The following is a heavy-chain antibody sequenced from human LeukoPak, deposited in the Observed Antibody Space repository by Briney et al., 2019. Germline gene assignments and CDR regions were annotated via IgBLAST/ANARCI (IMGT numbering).Heavy chain of an antibody. CDR1: GFTFDDYA. CDR2: ISWNSGSI. V-gene: IGHV3-9*01. CDR3: ARLVSSGWLYYFDY. Sequence: PGRSLRLSWAASGFTFDDYAMHWVRQAPGKGLGWVSGISWNSGSIGYADSVKGRFTSSRDNAKNSLYLQMNSLRAEDPAWYYCARLVSSGWLYYFDYWGQGTLVTVSS. J-gene: IGHJ4*02. D-gene: IGHD6-19*01.